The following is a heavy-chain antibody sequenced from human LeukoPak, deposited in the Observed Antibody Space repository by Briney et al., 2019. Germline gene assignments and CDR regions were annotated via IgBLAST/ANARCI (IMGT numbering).Heavy chain of an antibody. CDR3: ARDFLPVGDWYFDL. D-gene: IGHD3-3*01. Sequence: GGSLRLSCAASGFIFSTYWMHWVRQAPGKGLVWVSRINSDGSSTSYADSLKGRFTVSRDNSKNTLFLQMNSLRAEDTAVYYCARDFLPVGDWYFDLWGRGTLVTVSS. V-gene: IGHV3-74*01. CDR2: INSDGSST. J-gene: IGHJ2*01. CDR1: GFIFSTYW.